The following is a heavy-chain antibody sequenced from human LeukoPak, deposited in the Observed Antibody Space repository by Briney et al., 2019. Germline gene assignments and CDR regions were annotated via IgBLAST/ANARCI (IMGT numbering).Heavy chain of an antibody. D-gene: IGHD6-19*01. J-gene: IGHJ4*02. CDR3: ARGSGGWLDYFDY. CDR1: GFTFSSYA. Sequence: GGSLRLSCAASGFTFSSYAMHWVRQAPGKGLEWVAVISYDGSNKYYADSVKGRFTISRDNSKNTLYLQMNSLRAEDTAVYYCARGSGGWLDYFDYWGQGTLVTVSS. CDR2: ISYDGSNK. V-gene: IGHV3-30*04.